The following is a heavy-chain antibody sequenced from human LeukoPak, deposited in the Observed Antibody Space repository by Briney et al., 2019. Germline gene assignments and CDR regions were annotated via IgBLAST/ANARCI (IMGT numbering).Heavy chain of an antibody. CDR3: ARLGGYSGYVDY. D-gene: IGHD5-12*01. CDR2: IIPIFGTA. CDR1: GGTFSSYA. J-gene: IGHJ4*02. Sequence: GASVKVSCKASGGTFSSYAISWVRQAPGQGLEWMGGIIPIFGTANYAQKFQGRVTITADESTSTAYMELSSLRSEDTAVYYCARLGGYSGYVDYWGQGTLVTVSS. V-gene: IGHV1-69*01.